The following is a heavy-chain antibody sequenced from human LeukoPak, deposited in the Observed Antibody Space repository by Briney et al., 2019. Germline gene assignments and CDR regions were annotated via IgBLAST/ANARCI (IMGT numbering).Heavy chain of an antibody. V-gene: IGHV1-69*05. CDR2: IIPIFGTA. D-gene: IGHD3-10*01. J-gene: IGHJ5*02. CDR3: ARAHYIWFDP. Sequence: GASVKVSCKASGGTFSSYAISWVRQAPGQGLEWMGGIIPIFGTANYAQKFQGRVTMTRDTSTSTVYMELSSLRSEDTAVYYCARAHYIWFDPWGQGTLVTVSS. CDR1: GGTFSSYA.